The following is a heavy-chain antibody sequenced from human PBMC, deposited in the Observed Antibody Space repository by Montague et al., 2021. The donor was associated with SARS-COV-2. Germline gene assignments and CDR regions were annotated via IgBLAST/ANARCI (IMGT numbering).Heavy chain of an antibody. CDR2: LYTSGST. D-gene: IGHD5-18*01. J-gene: IGHJ2*01. Sequence: SETLSLTCTVSGGSISNYYWTWIRQPAGKGLEWIGRLYTSGSTTYNPSLKSRVTMSVDTSKNQFSLNVTSVTAADTAVYYCARDGGGFGYYWFDLWGRDTAVTVSS. V-gene: IGHV4-4*07. CDR3: ARDGGGFGYYWFDL. CDR1: GGSISNYY.